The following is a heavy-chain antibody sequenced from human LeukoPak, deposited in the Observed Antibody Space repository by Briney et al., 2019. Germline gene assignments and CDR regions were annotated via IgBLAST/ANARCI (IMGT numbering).Heavy chain of an antibody. CDR1: GGSISSYY. CDR3: ARVRATLFGVAMDYMDV. J-gene: IGHJ6*03. Sequence: PSEALSLTCTVSGGSISSYYWSWIRQPPGKGLESIGYIYYSGSTNYNPSLKSRVTISVDTSKNQLSLKLSSVTAADTAVYYCARVRATLFGVAMDYMDVWGKGTTVTVSS. V-gene: IGHV4-59*08. CDR2: IYYSGST. D-gene: IGHD3-3*01.